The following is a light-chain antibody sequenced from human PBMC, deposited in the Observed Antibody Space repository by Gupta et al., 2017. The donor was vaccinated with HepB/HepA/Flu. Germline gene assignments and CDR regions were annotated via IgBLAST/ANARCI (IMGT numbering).Light chain of an antibody. CDR2: DVI. V-gene: IGLV2-14*03. J-gene: IGLJ2*01. Sequence: QSALTQPASVSGSLGRSITISCTGTSSDIGAYNHVSWYQQHPGKAPKLMIYDVINRPSGVPNRFSGSKSGNTASLTISGLQEEDEADYYCSSLTTKNTLVFGGGTKLTVL. CDR1: SSDIGAYNH. CDR3: SSLTTKNTLV.